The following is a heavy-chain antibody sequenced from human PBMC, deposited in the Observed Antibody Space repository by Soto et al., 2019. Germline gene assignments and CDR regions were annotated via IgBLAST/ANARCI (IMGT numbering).Heavy chain of an antibody. V-gene: IGHV1-69*12. J-gene: IGHJ5*02. CDR1: GGTFSSYA. CDR3: ARSGVGATGLGNWFDP. D-gene: IGHD1-26*01. CDR2: IIPIFGTA. Sequence: QVQLVQSGAEVKKPGSSVKVSCKASGGTFSSYAISWVRQAPGQGLEWMGGIIPIFGTANYAQKFQGRVTSTADESTSTAYMELSSLRSEDTAVYYCARSGVGATGLGNWFDPWGQGTLVTVSS.